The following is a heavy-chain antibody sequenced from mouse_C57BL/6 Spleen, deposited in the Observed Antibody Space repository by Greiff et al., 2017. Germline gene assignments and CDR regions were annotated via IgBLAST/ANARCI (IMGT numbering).Heavy chain of an antibody. CDR1: GFTFSSYA. J-gene: IGHJ2*01. D-gene: IGHD1-1*01. Sequence: EVKLVESGAGLVKPGGSLKLSCAASGFTFSSYAMSWVRQTPEKRLEWVAYISSGSDYIYYADTVKGRFTITRDNARNTRYLQMRSLKSEDTAMYYCTREGYDSNFDDWGKGTTLTGSS. V-gene: IGHV5-9-1*02. CDR2: ISSGSDYI. CDR3: TREGYDSNFDD.